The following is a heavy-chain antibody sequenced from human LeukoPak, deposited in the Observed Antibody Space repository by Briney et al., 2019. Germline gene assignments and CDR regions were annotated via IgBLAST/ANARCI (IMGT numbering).Heavy chain of an antibody. CDR3: ARDRGSKGGFDY. CDR1: GGSISSYY. CDR2: IYYSGST. V-gene: IGHV4-59*01. J-gene: IGHJ4*02. Sequence: SETLSLTCTVSGGSISSYYWSWIRQPPGKGLEWIGYIYYSGSTNYNPSLKSRVTISVDTSKNQLSLKLSYVTAADTAVYYCARDRGSKGGFDYWGQGTLVTVSS. D-gene: IGHD3-16*01.